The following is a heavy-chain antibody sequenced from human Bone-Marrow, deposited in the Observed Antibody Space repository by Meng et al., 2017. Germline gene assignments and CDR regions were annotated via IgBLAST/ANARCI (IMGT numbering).Heavy chain of an antibody. CDR2: FYYSGST. Sequence: LQPQEPGPGLVKPSETLSLTCTVSGGSISISSYYWGWIRQPPGKGLEWIGSFYYSGSTFSNPSLKNRVTISVDTSKNQFSLKLSSVTAADTAVYYCSVGELLPTWFDPWGQGTLVTVSS. D-gene: IGHD1-26*01. V-gene: IGHV4-39*01. J-gene: IGHJ5*02. CDR3: SVGELLPTWFDP. CDR1: GGSISISSYY.